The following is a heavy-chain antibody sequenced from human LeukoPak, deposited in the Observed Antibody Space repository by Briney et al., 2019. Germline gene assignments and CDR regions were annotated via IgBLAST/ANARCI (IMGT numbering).Heavy chain of an antibody. J-gene: IGHJ3*02. CDR1: GFTFSSYA. V-gene: IGHV3-23*01. D-gene: IGHD3-22*01. CDR3: AKDDYYYDSSGLDAFDI. Sequence: PGGSLRLSCAASGFTFSSYAMSWVRQAPGKGLEWVSAISGSGGSTYYADSVKGRFTISRDNSKNTLYLQMNSLRAEDTAVYYCAKDDYYYDSSGLDAFDIWGQGTVVTVSS. CDR2: ISGSGGST.